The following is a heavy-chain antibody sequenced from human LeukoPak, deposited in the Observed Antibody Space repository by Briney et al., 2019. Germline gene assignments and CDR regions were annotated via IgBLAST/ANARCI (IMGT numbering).Heavy chain of an antibody. D-gene: IGHD3-16*01. Sequence: HHGGSLRLSCAASGFTFSSYSMNWVRQSPGKGLEWISYISSSSSALYYGDSVKGRFTISRDSATNSVSLQMDSLRPEDTAVYYCARGRGTSVYCDFWGQGTLVTVSS. CDR1: GFTFSSYS. CDR2: ISSSSSAL. V-gene: IGHV3-48*01. J-gene: IGHJ4*02. CDR3: ARGRGTSVYCDF.